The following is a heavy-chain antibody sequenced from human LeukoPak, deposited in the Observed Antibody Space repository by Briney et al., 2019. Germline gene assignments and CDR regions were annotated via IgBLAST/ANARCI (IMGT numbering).Heavy chain of an antibody. CDR2: ISTYNGNT. V-gene: IGHV1-18*01. CDR1: GYTFTSNG. CDR3: ARGFPPRRNYDSSGYYSYYFDH. J-gene: IGHJ4*02. Sequence: EASVKVSCKASGYTFTSNGISWVRQAPGQGLEWMGWISTYNGNTNYAQKFQGRVTMTTDTSTSTAYMELRSLRSDDTAVYYCARGFPPRRNYDSSGYYSYYFDHWGQGTLVTVSS. D-gene: IGHD3-22*01.